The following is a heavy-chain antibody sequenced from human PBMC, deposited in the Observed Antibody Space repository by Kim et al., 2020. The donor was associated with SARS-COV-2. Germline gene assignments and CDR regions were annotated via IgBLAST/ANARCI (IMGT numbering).Heavy chain of an antibody. D-gene: IGHD2-21*02. CDR1: EDSINRDF. CDR3: ARTTARGYFDS. CDR2: IHYSGST. Sequence: SETLSLMCNVSEDSINRDFWSWMRQPPGKGLEWIGYIHYSGSTNYNPSLKSRVTISVDRSKRQFSLNLGSVIAADTAVYFCARTTARGYFDSWGRGALVTVSS. V-gene: IGHV4-59*13. J-gene: IGHJ4*02.